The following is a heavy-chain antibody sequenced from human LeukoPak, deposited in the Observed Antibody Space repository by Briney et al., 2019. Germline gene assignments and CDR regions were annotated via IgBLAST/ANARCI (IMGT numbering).Heavy chain of an antibody. V-gene: IGHV4-39*01. D-gene: IGHD6-13*01. Sequence: SETLSLTCTVSGGSISSSSYYWGWIRQPPGTGLEWIGSIYYSGSTYYNPSLKSRVTISVDTSKNQFSLKLSSVTAADTAVYYCARHKATLAAAGIFPLDYWGQGTPVTVSS. CDR1: GGSISSSSYY. CDR2: IYYSGST. CDR3: ARHKATLAAAGIFPLDY. J-gene: IGHJ4*02.